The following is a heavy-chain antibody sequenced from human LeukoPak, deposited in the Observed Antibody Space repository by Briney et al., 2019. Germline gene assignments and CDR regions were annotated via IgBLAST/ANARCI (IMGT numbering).Heavy chain of an antibody. J-gene: IGHJ5*02. CDR2: ISHSGST. CDR3: ARGPDSGSYYAWFDP. D-gene: IGHD1-26*01. V-gene: IGHV4-34*01. CDR1: SGSFSGYY. Sequence: SETLSLTCAVYSGSFSGYYWSWIRQPPGKGLEWIGEISHSGSTNYNPSLMSRVTISVDTSKNQFSLRLSSVTAADTAVYYCARGPDSGSYYAWFDPWGQGTLVTVSS.